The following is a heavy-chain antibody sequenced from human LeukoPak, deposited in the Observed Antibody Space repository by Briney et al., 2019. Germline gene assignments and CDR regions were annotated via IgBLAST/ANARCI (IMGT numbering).Heavy chain of an antibody. Sequence: PGGSLRLSCAASGFTFSSYGMHWVRQAPGKGLEWVAVISYDGSNKYYADSVKGRFTISRDNAKNSLYLQMNSLRAEDMALYYCAKGGSSWYNWFDPWGQGTLVTVSS. CDR1: GFTFSSYG. CDR2: ISYDGSNK. CDR3: AKGGSSWYNWFDP. V-gene: IGHV3-30*18. D-gene: IGHD6-13*01. J-gene: IGHJ5*02.